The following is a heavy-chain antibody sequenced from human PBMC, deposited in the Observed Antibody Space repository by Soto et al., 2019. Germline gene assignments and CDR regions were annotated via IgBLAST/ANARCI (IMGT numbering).Heavy chain of an antibody. J-gene: IGHJ3*01. CDR1: GFTFSYYW. CDR2: LHSDGSST. D-gene: IGHD1-26*01. CDR3: ARGDRGAFDL. Sequence: EVQLVESGGGLVRPGGSLRLSCAASGFTFSYYWMHWVRQAPGKGLVWVSRLHSDGSSTTYADFMKGRFIISRDNARNTVELQMNRVRVEDTAVYDCARGDRGAFDLWGQGTVVTVSS. V-gene: IGHV3-74*01.